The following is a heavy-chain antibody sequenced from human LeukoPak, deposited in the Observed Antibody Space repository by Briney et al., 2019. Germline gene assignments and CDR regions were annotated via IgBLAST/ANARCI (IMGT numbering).Heavy chain of an antibody. CDR3: ARDWPTIAAAGTIPEYFQH. CDR1: GFTFSSYS. Sequence: GGSLRLSCVVSGFTFSSYSMNWVRQAPGKGLEWVSSISSSSSYIYYADSVKGRFTISRDNAKNSLYLQMNSLRAEDTAVYYCARDWPTIAAAGTIPEYFQHWGQGTLVTVSS. CDR2: ISSSSSYI. V-gene: IGHV3-21*01. D-gene: IGHD6-13*01. J-gene: IGHJ1*01.